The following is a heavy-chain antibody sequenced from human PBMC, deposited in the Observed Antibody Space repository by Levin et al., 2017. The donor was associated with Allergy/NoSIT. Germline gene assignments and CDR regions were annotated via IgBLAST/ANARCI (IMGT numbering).Heavy chain of an antibody. CDR2: IWYDGSNK. CDR3: ARAPGYSSSQHLEYYYYGMDV. J-gene: IGHJ6*02. V-gene: IGHV3-33*01. D-gene: IGHD6-13*01. Sequence: PGGSLRLSCAASGFTFSSYGMHWVRQAPGKGLEWVAVIWYDGSNKYYADSVKGRFTISRDNSKNTLYLQMNSLRAEDTAVYYCARAPGYSSSQHLEYYYYGMDVWGQGTTVTVSS. CDR1: GFTFSSYG.